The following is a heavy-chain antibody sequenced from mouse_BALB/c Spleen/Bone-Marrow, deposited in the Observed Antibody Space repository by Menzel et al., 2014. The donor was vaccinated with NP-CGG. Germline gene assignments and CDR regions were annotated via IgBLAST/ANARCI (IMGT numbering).Heavy chain of an antibody. CDR2: INPYNGGT. CDR1: GYSFTGYT. D-gene: IGHD1-1*01. V-gene: IGHV1-18*01. Sequence: EVKLQESGPELVKPGASMKLSCKASGYSFTGYTMNWVKQSHGKNLEWIGLINPYNGGTNYNQKFKGKATLTVDKSSSTAYMELLSLTSEDSAVYYCARDYYGFSYGFAYWGQGTLVTVSA. CDR3: ARDYYGFSYGFAY. J-gene: IGHJ3*01.